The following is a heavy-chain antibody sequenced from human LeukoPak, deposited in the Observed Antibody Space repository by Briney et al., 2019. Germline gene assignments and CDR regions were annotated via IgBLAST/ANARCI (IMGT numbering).Heavy chain of an antibody. D-gene: IGHD2-2*02. J-gene: IGHJ6*02. CDR1: GGTFSSYA. V-gene: IGHV1-69*04. CDR2: IIPILGIA. Sequence: GASVKVSCKASGGTFSSYAISWVRQAPGQGLEWMGRIIPILGIANYAQKFQGRVTITADKSTSTAYMELSSLRSEDTAVYYCARASPYCSSTSCYIYYYYGMDVWGQGTTVTVSS. CDR3: ARASPYCSSTSCYIYYYYGMDV.